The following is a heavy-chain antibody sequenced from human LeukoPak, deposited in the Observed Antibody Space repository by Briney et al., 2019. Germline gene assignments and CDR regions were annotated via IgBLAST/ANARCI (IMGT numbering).Heavy chain of an antibody. D-gene: IGHD2-2*01. Sequence: ASVKVSCKASGYTFTSYGISWVRQAPGQGLEWMGWISAYNGNTNYAQKLQGRATMTTDTSTSTAYMELRSLRSDDTAVYYCARDGDIVVVPAATYPYYFDYWGQGTLVTVSS. V-gene: IGHV1-18*01. J-gene: IGHJ4*02. CDR2: ISAYNGNT. CDR1: GYTFTSYG. CDR3: ARDGDIVVVPAATYPYYFDY.